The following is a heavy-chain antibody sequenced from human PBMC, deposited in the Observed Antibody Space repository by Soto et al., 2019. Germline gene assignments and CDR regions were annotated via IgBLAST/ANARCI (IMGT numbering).Heavy chain of an antibody. Sequence: EVQLLESGGGLVQTGGSLRLSCAASGFTFSSYAMSWVRQAPGKGLEWVSAISGSGGSTYYADSVKGRFTISRDNSKNTLYLQMNSLRAEDTAVYYCAKSIVVVPAPNDAFDIWGQGTMVTVSS. CDR3: AKSIVVVPAPNDAFDI. V-gene: IGHV3-23*01. J-gene: IGHJ3*02. D-gene: IGHD2-2*01. CDR1: GFTFSSYA. CDR2: ISGSGGST.